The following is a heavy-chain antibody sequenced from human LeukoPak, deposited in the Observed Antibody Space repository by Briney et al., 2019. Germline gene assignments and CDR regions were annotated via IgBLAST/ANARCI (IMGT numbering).Heavy chain of an antibody. CDR3: ANCPLGELSFPRT. J-gene: IGHJ5*02. CDR1: GFTFRDYG. Sequence: GGSLRLSCAASGFTFRDYGMHWVRQAPGKGLEWVAVISYDETNKYYADSVKGRFTISRDNSKNTLYLQMNRLRAEDTAVYYCANCPLGELSFPRTWGQGTLVTVSS. CDR2: ISYDETNK. V-gene: IGHV3-30*18. D-gene: IGHD3-16*02.